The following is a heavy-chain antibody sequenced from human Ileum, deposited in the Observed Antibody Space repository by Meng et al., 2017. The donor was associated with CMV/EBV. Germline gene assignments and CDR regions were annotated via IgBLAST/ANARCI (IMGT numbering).Heavy chain of an antibody. V-gene: IGHV3-53*05. CDR1: GFTVNSVY. CDR3: ARAGGYCSSTSCYSGDYYYGMDV. D-gene: IGHD2-2*02. CDR2: IYIDGNT. Sequence: GESLKISCAASGFTVNSVYMTWVRQAPGKGLEWVSVIYIDGNTQYADSVVGRFTISRDNSKNTLYLQMNSLRAEDTAVYYCARAGGYCSSTSCYSGDYYYGMDVWGQGTTVTVSS. J-gene: IGHJ6*02.